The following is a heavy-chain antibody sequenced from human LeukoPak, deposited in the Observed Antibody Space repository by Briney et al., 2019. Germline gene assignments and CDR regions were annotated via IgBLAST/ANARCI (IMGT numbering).Heavy chain of an antibody. V-gene: IGHV3-7*01. CDR3: VRDGGVSGYDLLDY. CDR2: INQDGSEE. J-gene: IGHJ4*02. D-gene: IGHD5-12*01. Sequence: GGSLRLSCVVSGFTFSNYEMTWVRQAPGKGLEWVAHINQDGSEEHYMDSVRARFTISRDNAKNSLSLQMNSLRAEDTAVYYCVRDGGVSGYDLLDYWGQGTLVTVSS. CDR1: GFTFSNYE.